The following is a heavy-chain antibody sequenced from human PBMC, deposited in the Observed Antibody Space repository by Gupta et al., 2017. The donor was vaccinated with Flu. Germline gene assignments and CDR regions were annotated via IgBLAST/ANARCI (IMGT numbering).Heavy chain of an antibody. V-gene: IGHV3-33*01. CDR2: MSYDGRNE. CDR3: ARCSGPGSPYTSDYFDF. J-gene: IGHJ4*02. Sequence: KGLAWFAIMSYDGRNEYYAEAVSGRVTNSRDIFKNMLYLQKNCLRVEDTVVYYCARCSGPGSPYTSDYFDFWGQVTLVTVSS. D-gene: IGHD1-26*01.